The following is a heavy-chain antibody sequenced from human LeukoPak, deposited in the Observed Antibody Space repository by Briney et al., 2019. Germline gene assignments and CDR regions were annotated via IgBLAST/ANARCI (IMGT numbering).Heavy chain of an antibody. CDR3: ARDYN. Sequence: GGSLRLSCEVSGFTIRNHWMSWVRQAPGKGLEWVANIKEDGGETYYVDSVKGRFTISRDNAKSSLYLQMNSLRAEDTAVYYCARDYNLGQGTLVTVSS. J-gene: IGHJ4*02. CDR1: GFTIRNHW. V-gene: IGHV3-7*01. CDR2: IKEDGGET.